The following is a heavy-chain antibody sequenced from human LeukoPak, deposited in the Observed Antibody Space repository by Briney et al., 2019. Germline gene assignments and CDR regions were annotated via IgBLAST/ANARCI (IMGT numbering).Heavy chain of an antibody. CDR3: ARDTATTGGGLDS. D-gene: IGHD1-1*01. CDR2: IYTGGTT. Sequence: GGSLRLSCAISGFSVGGTHMSWVRQAPGKGLEWVSAIYTGGTTYYADSVQGRFTVSRDNSKNILYLHMNNLRAEDTTVYYCARDTATTGGGLDSWGQGTLVTVSS. J-gene: IGHJ4*02. CDR1: GFSVGGTH. V-gene: IGHV3-53*01.